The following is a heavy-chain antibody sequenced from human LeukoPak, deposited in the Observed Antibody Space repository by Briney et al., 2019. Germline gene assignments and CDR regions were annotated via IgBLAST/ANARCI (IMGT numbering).Heavy chain of an antibody. CDR2: IIPIFGTA. Sequence: GASVKVSCKASGGTFISYAISWVRQAPGQGLEWMGGIIPIFGTANYAQKFQGRVTITADESTSTAYMELSSLRSEDTAVYYCVDSSGYYREFDYWGQGTLVTVSS. J-gene: IGHJ4*02. CDR1: GGTFISYA. D-gene: IGHD3-22*01. V-gene: IGHV1-69*13. CDR3: VDSSGYYREFDY.